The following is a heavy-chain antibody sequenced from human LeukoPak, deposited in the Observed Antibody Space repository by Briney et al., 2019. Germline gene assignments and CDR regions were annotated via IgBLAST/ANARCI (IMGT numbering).Heavy chain of an antibody. Sequence: GGSLRLSCAASGFTFSSYALHWVRQAPREGLEWVAVISYDGSNKYYADSVKGRFTISRDNSKNTLYLQMNSLRAEDTAVYYCARDDLDDYGDYNPDYWGQGTLVTVSS. J-gene: IGHJ4*02. CDR2: ISYDGSNK. CDR1: GFTFSSYA. D-gene: IGHD4-17*01. V-gene: IGHV3-30-3*01. CDR3: ARDDLDDYGDYNPDY.